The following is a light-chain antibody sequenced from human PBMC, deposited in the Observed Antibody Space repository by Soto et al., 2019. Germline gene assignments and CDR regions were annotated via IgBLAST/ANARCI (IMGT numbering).Light chain of an antibody. CDR2: EVS. CDR1: SSDVGSYNL. V-gene: IGLV2-23*02. CDR3: CSYTGSSTSLYV. J-gene: IGLJ1*01. Sequence: QSALTQPASVSGSPGQSITISCTGTSSDVGSYNLVSWYQQHPGKAPKLMIYEVSKRPSGVSNRFSRSKSGNTASLTISGLQAEDEADYCCCSYTGSSTSLYVFGTVTKLTVL.